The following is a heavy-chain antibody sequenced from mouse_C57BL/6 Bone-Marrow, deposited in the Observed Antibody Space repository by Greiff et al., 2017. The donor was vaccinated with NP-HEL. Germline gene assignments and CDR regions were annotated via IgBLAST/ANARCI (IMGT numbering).Heavy chain of an antibody. Sequence: EVQLQQSGPELVKPGASVKISCKASGYTFTDYYMNWVKQSHGKSLEWIGDINPNNGGTSYNQKFKGKATLTVDKSSSTAYMELRSLTSEDSAVYYCACLYYDYDEGYWGKGTTLTVSS. V-gene: IGHV1-26*01. CDR3: ACLYYDYDEGY. CDR1: GYTFTDYY. CDR2: INPNNGGT. D-gene: IGHD2-4*01. J-gene: IGHJ2*01.